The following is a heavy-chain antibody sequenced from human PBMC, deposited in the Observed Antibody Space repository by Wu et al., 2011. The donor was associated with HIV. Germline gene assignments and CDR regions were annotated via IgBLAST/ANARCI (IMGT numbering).Heavy chain of an antibody. D-gene: IGHD4/OR15-4a*01. Sequence: VQLVQSGAEVKKPGESLKISCKSSGYSFTTYWIGWVRQMPGKGLEWMGVIYPGDSDTRYSPSFQGQVTISADKSISAAYLQWSSLKAADTAMYYXARFSGADLSHNWFDPWGQGPWSTVSS. CDR3: ARFSGADLSHNWFDP. J-gene: IGHJ5*01. CDR1: GYSFTTYW. CDR2: IYPGDSDT. V-gene: IGHV5-51*01.